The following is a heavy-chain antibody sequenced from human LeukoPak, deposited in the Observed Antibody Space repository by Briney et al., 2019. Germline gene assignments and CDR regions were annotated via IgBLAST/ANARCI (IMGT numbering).Heavy chain of an antibody. CDR1: GFTVCSSY. D-gene: IGHD1-26*01. V-gene: IGHV3-53*01. CDR2: IYSGGST. CDR3: ARLSRSCYEADY. Sequence: TGGSLRLSCAASGFTVCSSYMGWVRQAPGKGLEWVSVIYSGGSTYYADSMKGRFTLSRDNSKNTLYLQLNSLRAEDTAVYYCARLSRSCYEADYWGQGTLVTVSS. J-gene: IGHJ4*02.